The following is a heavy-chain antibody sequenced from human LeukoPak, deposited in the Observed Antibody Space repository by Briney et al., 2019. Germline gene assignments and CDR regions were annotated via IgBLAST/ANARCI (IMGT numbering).Heavy chain of an antibody. J-gene: IGHJ6*03. CDR2: INPNSGGA. V-gene: IGHV1-2*06. Sequence: WASVKVSCKASGYTFTGYYMHWVRQAPGQGLEWMGRINPNSGGANYAQKFQARVTMTRDTSISTAYMELSRLRSDDTAVYYCAMWGVGANYYYYMDVWGKGTTVTVS. CDR1: GYTFTGYY. D-gene: IGHD1-26*01. CDR3: AMWGVGANYYYYMDV.